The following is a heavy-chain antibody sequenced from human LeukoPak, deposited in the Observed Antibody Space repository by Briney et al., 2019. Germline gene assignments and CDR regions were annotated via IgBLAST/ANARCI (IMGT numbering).Heavy chain of an antibody. J-gene: IGHJ2*01. CDR3: ARLVDTAMANWYFDL. CDR1: GGSISSSGYY. D-gene: IGHD5-18*01. CDR2: IYYSGST. V-gene: IGHV4-61*08. Sequence: SETLSLTCTVSGGSISSSGYYWNWIRQHPGKGLEWIGYIYYSGSTNYNPSLKSRVTISVDTSKNQFSLKLSSVTAADTAVYYCARLVDTAMANWYFDLWGRGTLVTVSS.